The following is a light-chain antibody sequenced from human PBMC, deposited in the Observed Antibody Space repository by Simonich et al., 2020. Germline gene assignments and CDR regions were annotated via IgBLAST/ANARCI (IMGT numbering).Light chain of an antibody. J-gene: IGLJ3*02. Sequence: QSALTQPRSVSGSPGPSVTISCTGTSSDVGGYNYVSWYQQHPGKAPQPMIYDVSKRPSGVPDRFSGSKSGNTASLTISGLQAEDEADYYCCSYAGRYTWVFGGGTKLTVL. CDR1: SSDVGGYNY. CDR2: DVS. CDR3: CSYAGRYTWV. V-gene: IGLV2-11*01.